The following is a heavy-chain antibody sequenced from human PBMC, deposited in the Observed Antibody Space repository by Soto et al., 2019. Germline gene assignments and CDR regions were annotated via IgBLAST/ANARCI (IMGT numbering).Heavy chain of an antibody. CDR3: ARGLGYCNVGSCSGAFDM. V-gene: IGHV3-21*01. J-gene: IGHJ3*02. CDR1: GLSFSSDS. D-gene: IGHD2-15*01. Sequence: EVQLVESGGGLVKPGGSLRLSCTASGLSFSSDSMNWVRQAPGKGREWVSSISGSSSYIYYADSVKGRFTISRDNAKNSVYLQMNSLRAEDTAVYYCARGLGYCNVGSCSGAFDMWGQGTMVTVSS. CDR2: ISGSSSYI.